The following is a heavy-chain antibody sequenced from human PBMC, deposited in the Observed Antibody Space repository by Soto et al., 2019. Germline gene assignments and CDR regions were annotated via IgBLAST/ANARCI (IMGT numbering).Heavy chain of an antibody. J-gene: IGHJ6*02. V-gene: IGHV1-3*01. CDR1: GYTFTSYA. Sequence: GASVKVSCKASGYTFTSYAMHWVRQAPGQRLEWMGWINAGNGNTKYSQKFQGRVTITRDTSASTAYMELSSLRSEDTAVYYCARAQKLYGSGSYRYYYGMDVWGQGTTVTVSS. CDR2: INAGNGNT. CDR3: ARAQKLYGSGSYRYYYGMDV. D-gene: IGHD3-10*01.